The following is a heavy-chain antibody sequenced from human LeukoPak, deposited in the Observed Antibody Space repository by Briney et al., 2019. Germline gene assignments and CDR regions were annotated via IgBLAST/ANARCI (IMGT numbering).Heavy chain of an antibody. Sequence: ASVKVSCKVSGYTLTELSMHWVRQAPGKGLEWMGGFDPEDGETIYAQKFQGRVTMTEDTSTDTAYMGLSSLRSEDTAVYYCATGEDRFGVVISFDYWGQGTLVTASS. CDR2: FDPEDGET. CDR1: GYTLTELS. J-gene: IGHJ4*02. CDR3: ATGEDRFGVVISFDY. D-gene: IGHD3-3*01. V-gene: IGHV1-24*01.